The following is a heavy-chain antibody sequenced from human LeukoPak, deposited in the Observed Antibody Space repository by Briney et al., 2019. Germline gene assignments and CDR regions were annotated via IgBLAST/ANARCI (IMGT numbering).Heavy chain of an antibody. Sequence: PSETLSLTCTVSGGSISSYFWSWIRQPPGKGLEWIGYIYYSGSTNYNPSLKSRVTISTDTSKKQFSLKLSSVTAADTAVYYCARHRVNWFDPWGQGTLVTVSS. CDR1: GGSISSYF. V-gene: IGHV4-59*08. CDR3: ARHRVNWFDP. CDR2: IYYSGST. J-gene: IGHJ5*02.